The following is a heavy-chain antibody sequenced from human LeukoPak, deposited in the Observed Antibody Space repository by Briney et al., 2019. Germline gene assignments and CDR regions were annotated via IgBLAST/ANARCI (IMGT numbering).Heavy chain of an antibody. D-gene: IGHD3-10*01. CDR3: AKDRAIGFAESDSMDV. Sequence: GGSLRLSCAASEFTFSSYAMNWVRQAPGKGLEWVSSISGRGGSTYYADTVKGRFTISRDNSKNTLYLQMNSLRAEDTAVYYCAKDRAIGFAESDSMDVWGQGTTVTVSS. V-gene: IGHV3-23*01. CDR2: ISGRGGST. CDR1: EFTFSSYA. J-gene: IGHJ6*02.